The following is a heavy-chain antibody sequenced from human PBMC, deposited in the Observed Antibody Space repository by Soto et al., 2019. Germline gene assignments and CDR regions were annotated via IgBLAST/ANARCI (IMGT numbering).Heavy chain of an antibody. CDR3: ARQRPTDGRWEFANYYGMDV. CDR2: IYYSGST. Sequence: SETLSLTCTVSGVSISGSRYYWGWIRQPPGRGLEWIGNIYYSGSTNYNPSLKSRVTISVDTSKNQFSLKLSSVTAADTAVYYCARQRPTDGRWEFANYYGMDVWGQGTPVTVSS. D-gene: IGHD1-26*01. J-gene: IGHJ6*02. CDR1: GVSISGSRYY. V-gene: IGHV4-39*01.